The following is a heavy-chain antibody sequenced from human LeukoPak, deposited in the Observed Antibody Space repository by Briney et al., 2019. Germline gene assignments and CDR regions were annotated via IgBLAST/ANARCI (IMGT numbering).Heavy chain of an antibody. J-gene: IGHJ6*04. CDR3: ARGGDSSSWYLGLLGYYYGMDV. CDR1: GGTFSSYA. Sequence: ASVKVPCKASGGTFSSYAISWVRQAPGQGLEWMGGIIPIFGTANYAQKFQGRVTITADESTSTAYMELSSLRSEDTAVYYCARGGDSSSWYLGLLGYYYGMDVWGKGTTVTVSS. D-gene: IGHD6-13*01. V-gene: IGHV1-69*13. CDR2: IIPIFGTA.